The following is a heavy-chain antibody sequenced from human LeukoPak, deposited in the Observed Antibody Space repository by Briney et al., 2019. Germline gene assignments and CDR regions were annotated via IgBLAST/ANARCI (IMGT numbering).Heavy chain of an antibody. J-gene: IGHJ4*02. V-gene: IGHV1-69*06. CDR3: ARFKGFGELSYFDY. D-gene: IGHD3-10*01. CDR1: GGTFSSYA. CDR2: VIPIFGTA. Sequence: GASVKVSCKASGGTFSSYAISWVRQAPGQGLEWMGGVIPIFGTANYAQKFQGRVTITADKSTSTAYMELSSLRSEDTAVYYCARFKGFGELSYFDYWGQGTLVTVSS.